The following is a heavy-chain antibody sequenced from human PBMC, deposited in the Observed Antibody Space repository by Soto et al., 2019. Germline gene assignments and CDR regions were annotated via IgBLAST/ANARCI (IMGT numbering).Heavy chain of an antibody. D-gene: IGHD6-13*01. CDR3: ASLSSRDPFDY. Sequence: QVQLVQSGAEVKKPGSSVKVSCKASGGTFSSYTISWVRQAPGQGLEWMGRIIPILGIANYAQKFQGRVTITADKSTSTAYIELSSLRSEDTAVYYCASLSSRDPFDYWGQGTLVTVSS. CDR2: IIPILGIA. CDR1: GGTFSSYT. J-gene: IGHJ4*02. V-gene: IGHV1-69*02.